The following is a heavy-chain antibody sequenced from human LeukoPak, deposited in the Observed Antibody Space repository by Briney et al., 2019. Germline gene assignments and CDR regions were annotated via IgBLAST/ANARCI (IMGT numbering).Heavy chain of an antibody. V-gene: IGHV1-18*01. CDR1: GYTFTSYG. CDR2: ISAYNGNT. CDR3: AREVEDIVVVVAATTGGDRAFDI. J-gene: IGHJ3*02. D-gene: IGHD2-15*01. Sequence: ASVKVSCKASGYTFTSYGISWVRQAPGQGLEWMGWISAYNGNTNYVQKLQGRVTMTTDTSTSTAYMELRSLRSDDTAVYYCAREVEDIVVVVAATTGGDRAFDIWGQGTMVTVSS.